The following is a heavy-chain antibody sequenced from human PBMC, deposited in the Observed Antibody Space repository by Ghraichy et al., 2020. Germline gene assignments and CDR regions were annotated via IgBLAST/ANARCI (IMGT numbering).Heavy chain of an antibody. CDR1: GGSFSGYY. J-gene: IGHJ6*02. CDR2: INHSGST. CDR3: ASQTAQTYYYGMDV. Sequence: SETLSLTCAVYGGSFSGYYWSWIRQPPGKGLEWIGEINHSGSTNYNPSLKSRVTISVDTSKNQFSLKLSSVTAADTAVYYCASQTAQTYYYGMDVWGQGTTVTVSS. V-gene: IGHV4-34*01.